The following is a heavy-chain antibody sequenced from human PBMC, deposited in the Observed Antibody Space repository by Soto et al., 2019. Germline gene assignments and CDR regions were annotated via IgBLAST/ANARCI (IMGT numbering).Heavy chain of an antibody. J-gene: IGHJ3*02. D-gene: IGHD2-8*01. CDR3: ARRGCVKGVCYNSYDM. CDR1: GFTFSDFG. V-gene: IGHV3-33*03. CDR2: IWYHGGNE. Sequence: QVQLVESGGGVVQPGRSLRLSCAVSGFTFSDFGMHWVRQAPGKGLEWVALIWYHGGNEEYADSVKGRFSISRDNSKNTLYMQMDSLRAEDTAVYYCARRGCVKGVCYNSYDMWGQGTMGTVSS.